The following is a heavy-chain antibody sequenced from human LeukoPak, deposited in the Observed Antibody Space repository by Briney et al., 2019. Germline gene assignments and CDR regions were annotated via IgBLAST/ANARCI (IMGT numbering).Heavy chain of an antibody. J-gene: IGHJ3*02. CDR1: GYTFTSYY. V-gene: IGHV1-46*01. CDR3: ARGPYSYDSSGAFDI. CDR2: INPSGGST. D-gene: IGHD3-22*01. Sequence: GASVKVSCKASGYTFTSYYMHWVRRAPGQGLEWMGIINPSGGSTSYAQKFQGRVTMTRDMSTSTVYMELSSLRSEDTAVYYCARGPYSYDSSGAFDIWGQGTMVTVSS.